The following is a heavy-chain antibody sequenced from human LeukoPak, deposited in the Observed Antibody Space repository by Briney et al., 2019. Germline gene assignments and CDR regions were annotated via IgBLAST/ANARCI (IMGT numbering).Heavy chain of an antibody. Sequence: PGGSLRLSCAASGFTFSDYNMNWVRQAPGKGLECISYISRSSNTIYYADSVKGRFTISRDNAKNSVYLQMNSLRDEDTAVYYCARGSSAPDYWGQGTLVTVSS. CDR2: ISRSSNTI. J-gene: IGHJ4*02. V-gene: IGHV3-48*02. D-gene: IGHD6-25*01. CDR1: GFTFSDYN. CDR3: ARGSSAPDY.